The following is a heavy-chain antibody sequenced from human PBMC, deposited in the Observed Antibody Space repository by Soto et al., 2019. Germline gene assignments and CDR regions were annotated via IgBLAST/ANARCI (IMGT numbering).Heavy chain of an antibody. CDR1: GDTFSKHA. J-gene: IGHJ4*02. CDR3: ARGPDRSGFYLFDL. V-gene: IGHV1-69*13. CDR2: IIPLSGTT. D-gene: IGHD3-22*01. Sequence: PVKLYCKADGDTFSKHAVSWVRQTQGQGPEWMGGIIPLSGTTNYVQNFQGRVTITADESMSTAYMELSSLRYEDTAVYYCARGPDRSGFYLFDLWGQGTLVTVSS.